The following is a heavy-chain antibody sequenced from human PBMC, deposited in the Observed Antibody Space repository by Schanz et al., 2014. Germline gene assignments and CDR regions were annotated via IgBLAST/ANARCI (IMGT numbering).Heavy chain of an antibody. CDR2: IYSRGSS. CDR1: GGSISSATYY. CDR3: ARGGSVATIAPYTWFDP. Sequence: QVQLQESGPGLVKPSQTLSLTCTVSGGSISSATYYWSWVRQPAGKGLEWIGRIYSRGSSTYNPSHKGAVTIPIATSSTQSPQKLTLVTAADTAVYYCARGGSVATIAPYTWFDPWGQGTLVTVSS. V-gene: IGHV4-61*02. J-gene: IGHJ5*02. D-gene: IGHD5-12*01.